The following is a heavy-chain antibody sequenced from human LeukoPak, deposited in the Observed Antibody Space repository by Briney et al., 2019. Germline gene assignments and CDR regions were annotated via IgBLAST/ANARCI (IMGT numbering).Heavy chain of an antibody. V-gene: IGHV3-48*04. J-gene: IGHJ4*02. CDR1: GFTFSSYG. CDR2: ISNSGSTI. CDR3: ARDSGGSSPFDY. Sequence: PGRSLRLSCAASGFTFSSYGMHWVRQAPGKGLEWVSYISNSGSTIYYADSVKGRFTISRDNAKNSLYLQMNSLRAEDTAVYYCARDSGGSSPFDYWGQGTLVTVSS. D-gene: IGHD2-15*01.